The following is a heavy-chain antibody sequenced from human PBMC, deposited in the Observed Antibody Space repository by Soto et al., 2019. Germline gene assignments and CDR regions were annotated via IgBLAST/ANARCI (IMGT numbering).Heavy chain of an antibody. CDR1: GFTFSSYA. V-gene: IGHV3-23*01. CDR3: AKCSPRYSSGLKAYYLDY. Sequence: EVQLLESGGGLVQPGGSLRLSCAASGFTFSSYAMSWVRQAPGKGLEWVSTISGSGGRTYYADSVKGRFTISRDNSKNTLYLQVNSLRAEDTAVYYCAKCSPRYSSGLKAYYLDYWGQGTLVTVSS. D-gene: IGHD6-19*01. CDR2: ISGSGGRT. J-gene: IGHJ4*02.